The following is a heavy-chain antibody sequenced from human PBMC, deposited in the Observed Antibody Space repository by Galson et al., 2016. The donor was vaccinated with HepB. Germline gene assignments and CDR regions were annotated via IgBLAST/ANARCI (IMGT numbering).Heavy chain of an antibody. CDR2: IYPGDSDT. D-gene: IGHD2-8*01. V-gene: IGHV5-51*01. CDR3: ARSGLGYCTDGSCFIDY. J-gene: IGHJ4*02. CDR1: GYSFTSYW. Sequence: QSGAEVTKSGESLKISCKASGYSFTSYWIGWVRQMPGKGLEWMGFIYPGDSDTRYSPSLQGQVTISADKSISTAYLLWSSLKASDTAMYYCARSGLGYCTDGSCFIDYWGQGTLVTVSS.